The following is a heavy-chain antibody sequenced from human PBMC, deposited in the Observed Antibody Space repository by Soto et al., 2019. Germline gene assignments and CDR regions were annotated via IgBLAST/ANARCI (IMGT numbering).Heavy chain of an antibody. V-gene: IGHV1-8*01. CDR2: MNPNSGNT. CDR3: ARRRSDYIWGSYHSSLDY. CDR1: GYTFTSYD. Sequence: ASVKVSCKASGYTFTSYDINWVRQATGQGLEWMGWMNPNSGNTGYAQKFQGRVTMTRNTSISTAYMELSSLRSEDTAVYYCARRRSDYIWGSYHSSLDYWGQGTLVTSPQ. D-gene: IGHD3-16*02. J-gene: IGHJ4*02.